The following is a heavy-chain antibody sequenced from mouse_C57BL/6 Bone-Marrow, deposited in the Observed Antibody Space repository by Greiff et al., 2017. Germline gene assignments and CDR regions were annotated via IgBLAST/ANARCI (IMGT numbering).Heavy chain of an antibody. V-gene: IGHV14-4*01. J-gene: IGHJ3*01. CDR2: IDPENGDT. CDR3: TAPSSCYSNPGFAY. Sequence: VQLKQSGAELVRPGASVKLSCTASGFNIKDDYMHWVKQRPEQGLEWIGWIDPENGDTEYASKFQGKATITADTSSNTAYLQLSSLTSEDTAIYYYTAPSSCYSNPGFAYWGQGTPVTVSA. CDR1: GFNIKDDY. D-gene: IGHD2-5*01.